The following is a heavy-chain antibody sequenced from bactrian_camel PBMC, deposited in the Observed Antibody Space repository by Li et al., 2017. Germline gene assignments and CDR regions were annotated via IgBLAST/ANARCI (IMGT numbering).Heavy chain of an antibody. V-gene: IGHV3S53*01. Sequence: VQLVESGGGSAQTGGSLRLSCVVSGDHRMVAWFRQAPGTTREGVAGLGDDGSTSYAKFAEGRFTGSLDHAANKLTLQMNNLKAEDTAVYYCFLSPIPGQWCARTLGADHADDFANYGQGTQVTVS. CDR1: GDHRMV. CDR2: LGDDGST. J-gene: IGHJ4*01. D-gene: IGHD2*01.